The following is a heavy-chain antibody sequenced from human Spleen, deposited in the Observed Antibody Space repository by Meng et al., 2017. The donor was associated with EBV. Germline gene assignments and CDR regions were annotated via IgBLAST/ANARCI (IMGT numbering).Heavy chain of an antibody. Sequence: VPLQESGHGLGKPSAPLSLPCAVSGGSISNNNWWWSWVRQPPGKGLEWIGEIYHDGSTNSNPSLKSRLTISVDKSNNQFSLKLSSVTAADTAVYYCAREDGYGDFVDYWGQGTLVTVSS. V-gene: IGHV4-4*02. CDR2: IYHDGST. CDR1: GGSISNNNW. J-gene: IGHJ4*02. CDR3: AREDGYGDFVDY. D-gene: IGHD4-17*01.